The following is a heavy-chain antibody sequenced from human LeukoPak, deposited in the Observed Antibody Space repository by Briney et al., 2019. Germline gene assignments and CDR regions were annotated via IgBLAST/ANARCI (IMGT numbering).Heavy chain of an antibody. Sequence: PSETLSLTCAVYGGSFSGYYWSWIRQPPGKGLEWIGEINHCGSTNYNPSLKSRVTISVDTSKNQFSLKLSSVTAADTAVYYCVSSSSLGDFDYWGQGTLVTVSS. J-gene: IGHJ4*02. D-gene: IGHD6-6*01. CDR3: VSSSSLGDFDY. CDR2: INHCGST. CDR1: GGSFSGYY. V-gene: IGHV4-34*01.